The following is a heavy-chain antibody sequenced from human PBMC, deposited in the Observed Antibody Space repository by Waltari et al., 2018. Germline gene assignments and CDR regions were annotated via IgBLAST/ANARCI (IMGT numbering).Heavy chain of an antibody. CDR3: ARDPRMYGDHAFDI. Sequence: QVQLVESGGGVVQPGRSLRLSCAASGFTFSSYGMHWVRQAPGKGLEWVAVIWYDGSNKYYADSVKGRFTISRDNSKNTLYLQMNSLRAEDTAVYYCARDPRMYGDHAFDIWGQGTMVTVSS. J-gene: IGHJ3*02. V-gene: IGHV3-33*01. CDR2: IWYDGSNK. D-gene: IGHD4-17*01. CDR1: GFTFSSYG.